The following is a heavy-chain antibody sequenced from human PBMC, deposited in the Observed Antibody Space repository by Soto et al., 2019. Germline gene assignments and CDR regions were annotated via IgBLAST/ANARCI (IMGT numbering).Heavy chain of an antibody. CDR3: ARGHWSFDY. D-gene: IGHD2-8*02. J-gene: IGHJ4*02. CDR2: SRNKDHSYTT. Sequence: EVQLVESGGGLVQPGGSLRLSCAASGFTLSDHYMEWVRQAPGKGLEWVARSRNKDHSYTTEYAASVKGRFTISRDDSKNSLYLQMTSLTAEDTAVYYCARGHWSFDYWGQGTVVTVSS. V-gene: IGHV3-72*01. CDR1: GFTLSDHY.